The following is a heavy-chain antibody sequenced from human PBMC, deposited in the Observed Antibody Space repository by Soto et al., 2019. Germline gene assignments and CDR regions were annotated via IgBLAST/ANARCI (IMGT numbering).Heavy chain of an antibody. V-gene: IGHV3-15*01. CDR1: GFTFSNAW. Sequence: GGSLRLSCAASGFTFSNAWMSWVRQAPGKGLEWVGRIKSKTDGGTTDYAAPVKGRFTISRDDSKNTLYLQMNSLKTEDTAVYYCTTDPEPYGDYGYGMDVWGQGTTVTVSS. CDR3: TTDPEPYGDYGYGMDV. D-gene: IGHD4-17*01. J-gene: IGHJ6*02. CDR2: IKSKTDGGTT.